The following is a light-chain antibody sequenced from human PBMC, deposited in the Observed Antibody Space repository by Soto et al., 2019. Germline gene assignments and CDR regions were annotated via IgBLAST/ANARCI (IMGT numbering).Light chain of an antibody. Sequence: QSALTQPPSASGSPGQSVTISCTGTSSDVGGYNYVSWYQQHPGKAPKLMIYEVSKRPSGVRDRFSGSKSGNTASLTVSGLQAEDEADYYCSSYAGSNWVFGGGTKLTVL. V-gene: IGLV2-8*01. CDR2: EVS. CDR1: SSDVGGYNY. CDR3: SSYAGSNWV. J-gene: IGLJ3*02.